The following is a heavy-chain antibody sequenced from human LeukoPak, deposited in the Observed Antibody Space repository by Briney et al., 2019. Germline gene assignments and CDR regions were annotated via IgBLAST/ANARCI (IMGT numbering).Heavy chain of an antibody. CDR1: GLIFSHYT. Sequence: PGGSLRLSCAASGLIFSHYTMTWVRQAPGKGLEWVSSINGSGDATKYADSVMGRFTISRDNSKNTVSLQMNSLRAEDTAVYYCAKSDCGSDGCKLLNYWGQGTLVTASS. V-gene: IGHV3-23*01. CDR3: AKSDCGSDGCKLLNY. D-gene: IGHD2-21*01. CDR2: INGSGDAT. J-gene: IGHJ4*02.